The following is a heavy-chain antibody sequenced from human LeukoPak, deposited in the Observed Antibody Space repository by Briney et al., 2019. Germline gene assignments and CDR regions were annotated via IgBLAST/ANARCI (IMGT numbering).Heavy chain of an antibody. CDR2: ISGSGAHT. J-gene: IGHJ6*02. D-gene: IGHD2-2*01. CDR1: GLMFDDYA. CDR3: AKMYHMHTSYYYGMDV. V-gene: IGHV3-23*01. Sequence: PGASLRLSCAASGLMFDDYAMSWVRQAPGKGLEWVSIISGSGAHTYYAHSVEGRFTISRDNSKNTLYLRMGSLRAEDTAVYFCAKMYHMHTSYYYGMDVWGHGTAVTVSS.